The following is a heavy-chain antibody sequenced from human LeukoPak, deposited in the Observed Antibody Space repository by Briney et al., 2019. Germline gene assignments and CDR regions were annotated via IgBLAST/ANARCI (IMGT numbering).Heavy chain of an antibody. CDR2: ISGSGGST. V-gene: IGHV3-23*01. D-gene: IGHD2-15*01. CDR1: GFTFSSYA. Sequence: GGSLRLSCAASGFTFSSYAMSWVRQAPGKGLEWVSSISGSGGSTYHADSVKGRFTISRDNSKNTLYLQMNSLGAEDTAVYYCARDVVVVVASDSNFNYWGQGTLVTVSS. J-gene: IGHJ4*02. CDR3: ARDVVVVVASDSNFNY.